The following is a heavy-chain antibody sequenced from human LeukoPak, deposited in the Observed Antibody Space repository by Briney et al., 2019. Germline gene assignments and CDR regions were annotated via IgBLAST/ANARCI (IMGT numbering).Heavy chain of an antibody. CDR2: IRYDGSDK. D-gene: IGHD5-18*01. CDR1: GFTFSTYG. CDR3: ARVYTAMVSISRYYYYYYMDV. V-gene: IGHV3-30*02. J-gene: IGHJ6*03. Sequence: GGSLRLSCAASGFTFSTYGMHWVRQAPGKGLEWVAFIRYDGSDKYYADSVKGRFTISRDNSKNTLSLQMNSLRPEDTAVYYCARVYTAMVSISRYYYYYYMDVWGKGTTVTISS.